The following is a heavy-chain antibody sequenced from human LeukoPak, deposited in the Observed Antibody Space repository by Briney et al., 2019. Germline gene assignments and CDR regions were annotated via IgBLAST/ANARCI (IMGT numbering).Heavy chain of an antibody. V-gene: IGHV3-23*01. CDR1: GFTFSSYA. D-gene: IGHD4-17*01. J-gene: IGHJ4*02. CDR2: ISGSYGST. CDR3: AEGPMTTVTTGNFDY. Sequence: PGGSLRLSCAASGFTFSSYAMSWVRQAPGKGLEWVSTISGSYGSTYYADSVKGRFTISRDSSKNTLYLQMDSLRAEDTAVYYCAEGPMTTVTTGNFDYWGQGTLVTVSS.